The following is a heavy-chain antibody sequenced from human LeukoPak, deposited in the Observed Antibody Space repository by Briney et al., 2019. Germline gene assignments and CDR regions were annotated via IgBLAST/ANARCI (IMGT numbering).Heavy chain of an antibody. Sequence: PGGSLRLSCGASGFTFSSYGMNWVRQAPGKGLEWVSYISSSSSSIYYADSVKGRFTISRDNAKNSLYLQMNSLRDEDTAVYYCARRLEQWLAFDYWGQGTLVTVSS. CDR3: ARRLEQWLAFDY. CDR2: ISSSSSSI. D-gene: IGHD6-19*01. J-gene: IGHJ4*02. V-gene: IGHV3-48*02. CDR1: GFTFSSYG.